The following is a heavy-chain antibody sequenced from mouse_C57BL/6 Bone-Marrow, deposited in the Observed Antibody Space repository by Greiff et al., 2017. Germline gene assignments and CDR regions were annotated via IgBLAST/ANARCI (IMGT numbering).Heavy chain of an antibody. Sequence: EVKLVESGGGLVKPGGSLKLSCAASGFTFSSYTMSWVRQTPEKRLQWVAAISGGGGNTYYPDRVKGRFTISRDNDKNILYLQMSILRSEDTALYYCSRQVTTVLATKYFDVWGTGTTGTVSS. J-gene: IGHJ1*03. V-gene: IGHV5-9*01. CDR2: ISGGGGNT. D-gene: IGHD1-1*01. CDR1: GFTFSSYT. CDR3: SRQVTTVLATKYFDV.